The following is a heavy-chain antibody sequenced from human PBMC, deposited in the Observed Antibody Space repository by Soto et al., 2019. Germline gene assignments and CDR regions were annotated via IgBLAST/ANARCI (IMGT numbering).Heavy chain of an antibody. Sequence: PGGSRRLSCAASGFSFSTYNMDWVRQAPGKGPEWIAYISTTSFTIYYADSVKGRFTISRDNDRNSLYLEMNSLRDEDTAVYYCARDRCYDGTCYSASDSWGQGTRV. CDR2: ISTTSFTI. CDR1: GFSFSTYN. J-gene: IGHJ5*01. V-gene: IGHV3-48*02. D-gene: IGHD3-16*01. CDR3: ARDRCYDGTCYSASDS.